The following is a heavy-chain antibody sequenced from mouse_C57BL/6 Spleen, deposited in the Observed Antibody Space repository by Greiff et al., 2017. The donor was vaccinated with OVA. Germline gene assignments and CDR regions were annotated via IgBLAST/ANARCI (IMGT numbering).Heavy chain of an antibody. J-gene: IGHJ1*03. V-gene: IGHV1-22*01. CDR2: INPNNGGT. CDR3: ARGGYYGSRGYFYV. CDR1: GYTFTDYN. D-gene: IGHD1-1*01. Sequence: EVQLQQSGPELVKPGASVKMSCKASGYTFTDYNMHWVKQSHGKSLEWIGYINPNNGGTSYNQKFKGKATLTVNKSSSTAYMELRSLTSEDSAVYYCARGGYYGSRGYFYVWGTGTTVTVSS.